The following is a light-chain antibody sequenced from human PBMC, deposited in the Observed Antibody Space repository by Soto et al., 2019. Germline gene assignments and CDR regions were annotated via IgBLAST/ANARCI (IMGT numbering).Light chain of an antibody. V-gene: IGKV3-15*01. CDR3: QHYNSWPLT. CDR2: HAS. CDR1: HSVSNN. Sequence: ETVMTQSPASLSVSPGERDTLSCRASHSVSNNLAWYQQKPGQAPSLLIYHASTRAPGIPDRFSGSGSGTDLTLTISSEQSEDSAVYYCQHYNSWPLTFGGGTKVEIK. J-gene: IGKJ4*01.